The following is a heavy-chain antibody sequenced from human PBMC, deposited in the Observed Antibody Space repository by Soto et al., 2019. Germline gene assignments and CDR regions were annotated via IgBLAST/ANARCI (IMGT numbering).Heavy chain of an antibody. CDR2: ISSDGNHK. CDR3: ATRSVPGYSFGEGFDY. CDR1: GFTFSDCT. J-gene: IGHJ4*02. D-gene: IGHD5-18*01. Sequence: GSLRLSCAASGFTFSDCTMHWVRQAPGKGLEWVALISSDGNHKYYTDSVKGRFTISRDNSKNTLYLQMNSLRAEDTAVYYCATRSVPGYSFGEGFDYWAQGTLVTVSS. V-gene: IGHV3-30-3*01.